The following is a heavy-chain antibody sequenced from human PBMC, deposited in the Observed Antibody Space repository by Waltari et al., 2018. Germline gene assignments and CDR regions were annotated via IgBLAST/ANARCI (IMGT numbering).Heavy chain of an antibody. CDR1: GFTFSSYG. CDR3: VRDFLFNSSYYSDF. CDR2: LNQDGSAK. J-gene: IGHJ4*02. V-gene: IGHV3-7*01. D-gene: IGHD6-13*01. Sequence: EVYLVESGGGLVQPGGSLRLSCAASGFTFSSYGMGWVRQAPGKGLEWVANLNQDGSAKFCVDSVKGRFTISRDNAKNSLYLQMNSLRAEDTAVYYCVRDFLFNSSYYSDFWGQGTLVTVSS.